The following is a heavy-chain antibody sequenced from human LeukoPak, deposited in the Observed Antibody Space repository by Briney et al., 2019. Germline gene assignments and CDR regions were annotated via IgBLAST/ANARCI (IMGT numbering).Heavy chain of an antibody. CDR1: GFTFSSYG. CDR3: AKDLPTIFGVAPLDY. D-gene: IGHD3-3*01. J-gene: IGHJ4*02. V-gene: IGHV3-30*18. Sequence: GGSLGLSCAASGFTFSSYGMHWVRQAPGKGLEWVAVISYDGSNKYYADSVKGRFTISRDNSKNTLYLQMNSLRAEDTAVYYCAKDLPTIFGVAPLDYWGQGTLVTVSS. CDR2: ISYDGSNK.